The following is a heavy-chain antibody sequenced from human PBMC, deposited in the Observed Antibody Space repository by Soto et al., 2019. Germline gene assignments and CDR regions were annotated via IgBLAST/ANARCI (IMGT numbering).Heavy chain of an antibody. D-gene: IGHD3-3*01. J-gene: IGHJ6*02. CDR3: ARQRRYYDFWSGYYSYYYYGMDV. V-gene: IGHV4-39*01. CDR1: GGSNSSSSYY. CDR2: IYYSGST. Sequence: LALTCTVSGGSNSSSSYYWGWIRQPPGKGLEWVGSIYYSGSTYYNPSLKSRVTISVDTSKNQFSLKLSSVTAADTAVYYCARQRRYYDFWSGYYSYYYYGMDVWGQGTTVSVSS.